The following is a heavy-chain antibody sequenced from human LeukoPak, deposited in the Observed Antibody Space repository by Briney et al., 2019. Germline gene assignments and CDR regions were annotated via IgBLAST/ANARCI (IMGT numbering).Heavy chain of an antibody. D-gene: IGHD6-13*01. CDR2: ISAYNGNT. J-gene: IGHJ3*02. Sequence: GASVKVSCKASGYTFTSYGIGWVRQAPGQGLEWMGWISAYNGNTNYAQKLQGRVTMTTDTSTSTAYMELRSLRSDDTAVYYCARGKIPQHHSSSWYPVRNYAFDIWGQGTMVTVSS. V-gene: IGHV1-18*01. CDR3: ARGKIPQHHSSSWYPVRNYAFDI. CDR1: GYTFTSYG.